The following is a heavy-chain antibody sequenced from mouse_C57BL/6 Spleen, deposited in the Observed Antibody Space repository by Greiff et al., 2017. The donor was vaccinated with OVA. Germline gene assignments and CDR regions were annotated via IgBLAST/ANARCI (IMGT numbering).Heavy chain of an antibody. CDR2: IYPGSGST. Sequence: QVHVKQSGAELVKPGASVKMSCKASGYTFTSYWITWVKQRPGQGLEWIGDIYPGSGSTNYNEKFKSKATLTVDTSSSTAYMQLSSLTSEDSAVYYCARGGYDDGFSYWYFDVWGTGTTVTVSS. V-gene: IGHV1-55*01. CDR1: GYTFTSYW. CDR3: ARGGYDDGFSYWYFDV. J-gene: IGHJ1*03. D-gene: IGHD2-2*01.